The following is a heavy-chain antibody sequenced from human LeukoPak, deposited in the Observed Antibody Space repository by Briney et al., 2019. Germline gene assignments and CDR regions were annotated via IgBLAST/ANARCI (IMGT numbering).Heavy chain of an antibody. CDR1: GYTFTSYY. D-gene: IGHD3-10*01. CDR2: INPNSGGT. Sequence: ASVKVSCKASGYTFTSYYMHWVRQAPGQGLEWMGWINPNSGGTNYAQKFQGRFTMTRDTSISTAYMELSRLRSDDTAVYYCARDHEPMGAYYYYMDVWGKGTTVTISS. J-gene: IGHJ6*03. CDR3: ARDHEPMGAYYYYMDV. V-gene: IGHV1-2*02.